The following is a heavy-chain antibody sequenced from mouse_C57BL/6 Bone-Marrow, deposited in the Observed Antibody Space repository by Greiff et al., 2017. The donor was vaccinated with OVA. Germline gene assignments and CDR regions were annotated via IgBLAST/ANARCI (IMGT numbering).Heavy chain of an antibody. D-gene: IGHD1-1*01. CDR2: IYPRSGNT. Sequence: VQLQQSGAELARPGASVKLSCKASGYTFTSYGISWVKQRTGQGLEWIGEIYPRSGNTYYNEKFKGKATLTADKSSSTAYMELRSLTSEDSAVYFCARLALYYYGSSYGYFDVWGTGTTVTVSS. J-gene: IGHJ1*03. CDR1: GYTFTSYG. CDR3: ARLALYYYGSSYGYFDV. V-gene: IGHV1-81*01.